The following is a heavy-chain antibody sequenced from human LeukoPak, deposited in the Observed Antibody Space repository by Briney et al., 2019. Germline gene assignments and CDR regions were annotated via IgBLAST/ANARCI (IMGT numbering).Heavy chain of an antibody. CDR2: IFYSGSP. CDR3: ALFGIIIKTSDY. J-gene: IGHJ4*02. CDR1: GGSISSYY. V-gene: IGHV4-59*01. Sequence: PSETLSLTCSVSGGSISSYYWSWVRQSPGKGLEWVGYIFYSGSPSYNPALKSRATISVDTSKNPLSLKLTSVTSADTAVYFCALFGIIIKTSDYWGPGSLVAVSS. D-gene: IGHD3-10*01.